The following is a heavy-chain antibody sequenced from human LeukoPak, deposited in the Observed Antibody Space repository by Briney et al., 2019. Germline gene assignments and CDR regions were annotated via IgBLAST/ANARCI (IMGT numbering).Heavy chain of an antibody. D-gene: IGHD3-10*01. V-gene: IGHV3-23*01. CDR3: AKDGLYYGSGSYYRELDY. CDR1: GFIFSSYA. CDR2: ISGSGGST. J-gene: IGHJ4*02. Sequence: GGSLRLSCAASGFIFSSYAMHWVRQAPGKGLEWVSAISGSGGSTYYADSVKGRFTISRDNSKNTLYLQMNSLRAEDTAVYYCAKDGLYYGSGSYYRELDYWGQGTLVTVSS.